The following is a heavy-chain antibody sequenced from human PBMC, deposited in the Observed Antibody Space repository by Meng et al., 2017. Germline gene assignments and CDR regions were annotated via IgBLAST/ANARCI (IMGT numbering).Heavy chain of an antibody. CDR2: IIPIFGTA. Sequence: GPRRRSGGEVKKPGSSVKVSCKASGGTFSSYAISWVRQAPGKGLEWMGGIIPIFGTANYAQKFQGRVTITADESTSTAYMELSSLRSEDTAVYYCARGGYSYGLWFDPWGQGTLVTVSS. V-gene: IGHV1-69*01. D-gene: IGHD5-18*01. CDR3: ARGGYSYGLWFDP. CDR1: GGTFSSYA. J-gene: IGHJ5*02.